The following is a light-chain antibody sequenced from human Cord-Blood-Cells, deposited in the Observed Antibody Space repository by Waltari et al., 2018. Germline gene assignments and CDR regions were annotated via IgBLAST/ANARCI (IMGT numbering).Light chain of an antibody. J-gene: IGKJ1*01. CDR2: GAS. CDR3: QQYGSSPWT. Sequence: EFVLTQSPGTLSLSQGERATLSCRANQSVSSSYLAWYQQKPGQAPRLLIYGASSRATGIPDRFSGSGSGTDFTLTISRLEPEDFAVYYCQQYGSSPWTFGQGTKVEIK. V-gene: IGKV3-20*01. CDR1: QSVSSSY.